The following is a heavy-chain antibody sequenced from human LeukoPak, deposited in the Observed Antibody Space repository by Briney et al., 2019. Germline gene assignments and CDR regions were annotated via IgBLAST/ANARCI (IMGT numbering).Heavy chain of an antibody. CDR3: VRDYGDYARQYYYGMVV. CDR2: IYYSGST. J-gene: IGHJ6*02. CDR1: GASISTRSNY. D-gene: IGHD4-17*01. V-gene: IGHV4-39*01. Sequence: PSETLSLTCTVSGASISTRSNYWGWIRQPPGKGLEWIGSIYYSGSTYFNPSLQSRVTLSVDTSNSQFFLKLNSVTAADTAVYYCVRDYGDYARQYYYGMVVWGQRTTVTVSS.